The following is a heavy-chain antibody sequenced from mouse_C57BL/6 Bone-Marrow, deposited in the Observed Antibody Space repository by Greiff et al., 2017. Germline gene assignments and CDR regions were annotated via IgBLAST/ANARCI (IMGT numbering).Heavy chain of an antibody. D-gene: IGHD2-2*01. J-gene: IGHJ4*01. Sequence: VQLQQSGAELVKPGASVKLSCKASGYTFTSYWMHWVKQRPGQGLEWIGMIHPNSGSTNYNEKFKSKATLTVDKSSSTAYMQLSSLTSEDSAVYYCARWLRSYYAMDYWGQGTSVTVSS. CDR1: GYTFTSYW. CDR3: ARWLRSYYAMDY. V-gene: IGHV1-64*01. CDR2: IHPNSGST.